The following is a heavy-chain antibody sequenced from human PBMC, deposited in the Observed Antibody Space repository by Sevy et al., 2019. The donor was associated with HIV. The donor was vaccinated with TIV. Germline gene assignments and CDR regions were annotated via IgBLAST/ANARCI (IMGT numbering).Heavy chain of an antibody. J-gene: IGHJ4*02. CDR2: ISGSGGST. D-gene: IGHD6-19*01. CDR3: AKDPSSGWYYFDY. CDR1: GFTFSSYA. Sequence: GGSLRLSCAASGFTFSSYAMSWVRQAPGKGLEWVSAISGSGGSTYYADSVKGRFTISRDNSKNTLYLQMNSLRAEDTAVYYCAKDPSSGWYYFDYWGQRTLVTVSS. V-gene: IGHV3-23*01.